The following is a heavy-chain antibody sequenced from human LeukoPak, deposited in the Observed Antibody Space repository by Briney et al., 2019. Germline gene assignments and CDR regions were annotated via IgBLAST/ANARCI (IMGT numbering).Heavy chain of an antibody. J-gene: IGHJ4*02. D-gene: IGHD6-13*01. Sequence: GGSLRLSCAASGFTFSSYRMSWVRQAPGKGLEWVANIKQDGSEKYYVDSVKGRFTISRDNAKNSLYLQMNSLRAEDTAVYYCARVRGYSSSGFDYWGQGTLVTVSS. V-gene: IGHV3-7*01. CDR3: ARVRGYSSSGFDY. CDR1: GFTFSSYR. CDR2: IKQDGSEK.